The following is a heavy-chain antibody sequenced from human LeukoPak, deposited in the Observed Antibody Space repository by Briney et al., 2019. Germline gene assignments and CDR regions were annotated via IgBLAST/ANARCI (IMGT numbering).Heavy chain of an antibody. CDR3: ARVRRIAVTAYYFDS. D-gene: IGHD6-19*01. CDR2: TYYRSKWFN. J-gene: IGHJ4*02. Sequence: PLQTLSLTRAISGDSVSSDSAAWYWIRQSPPRGLEWLGRTYYRSKWFNDYAVSVKSRIIINPDTSKNQFSLHLNSVTPEDTAVYYCARVRRIAVTAYYFDSWGQGTLVTVSS. V-gene: IGHV6-1*01. CDR1: GDSVSSDSAA.